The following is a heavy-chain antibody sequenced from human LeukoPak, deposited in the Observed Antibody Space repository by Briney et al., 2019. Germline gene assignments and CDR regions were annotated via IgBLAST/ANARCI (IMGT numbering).Heavy chain of an antibody. CDR3: ARGGEYYYDSSGYYDGYYFDY. CDR2: INPNSGGT. Sequence: ASVKVSCKASGYTFTGYYMHWVRQAPGQGLEWMGWINPNSGGTNYAQKFQGRVTMTRDTSISTAYMELSRLRSDDTAVYYCARGGEYYYDSSGYYDGYYFDYWGQGTLVTVSS. D-gene: IGHD3-22*01. V-gene: IGHV1-2*02. CDR1: GYTFTGYY. J-gene: IGHJ4*02.